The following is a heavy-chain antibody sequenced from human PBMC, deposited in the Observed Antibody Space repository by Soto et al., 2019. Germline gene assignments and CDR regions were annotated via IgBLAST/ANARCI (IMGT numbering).Heavy chain of an antibody. CDR3: AKGDTAMVTDSGRYYYYGMDV. CDR1: GFTFSSYA. CDR2: ISGSGGST. V-gene: IGHV3-23*01. D-gene: IGHD5-18*01. J-gene: IGHJ6*02. Sequence: GGSLRLSCAASGFTFSSYAMSWVRQAPGKGLEWVSAISGSGGSTYYADSVKGRFTISRDNSKNTLYLQMNSLISEDTAVYYCAKGDTAMVTDSGRYYYYGMDVWGQGTTVTVSS.